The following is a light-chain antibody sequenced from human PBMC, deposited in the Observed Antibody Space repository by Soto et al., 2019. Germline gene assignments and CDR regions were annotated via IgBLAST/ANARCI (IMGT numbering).Light chain of an antibody. Sequence: DIPMTQSPSSLSASVGDRVTITCRARQYIGTYLNWYQQKQGKAPTVLIYAASTLQSRVPSRFSGSGSGTDFALTISSLQPEDFATYYCQQSYIDSTFGPGTKLESK. CDR1: QYIGTY. CDR3: QQSYIDST. J-gene: IGKJ2*01. CDR2: AAS. V-gene: IGKV1-39*01.